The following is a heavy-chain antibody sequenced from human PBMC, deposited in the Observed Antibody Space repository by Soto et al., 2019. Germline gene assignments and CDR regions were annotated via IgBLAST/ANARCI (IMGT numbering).Heavy chain of an antibody. CDR2: ISSSSSTI. Sequence: EVQLVESGGGLVQPGGALRLSCAASGFTFSSYSMNWVRQAPGKGLEWVSDISSSSSTIYYADSVKGRFTISRDNAKNSLYLPMNILRDEDTAVYYCAREVRGVETRYYDFWNYSPDYWGQGTLVTVSS. CDR3: AREVRGVETRYYDFWNYSPDY. J-gene: IGHJ4*02. D-gene: IGHD3-3*01. CDR1: GFTFSSYS. V-gene: IGHV3-48*02.